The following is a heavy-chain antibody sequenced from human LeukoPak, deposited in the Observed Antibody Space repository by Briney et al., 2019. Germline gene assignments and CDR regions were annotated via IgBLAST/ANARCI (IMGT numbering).Heavy chain of an antibody. J-gene: IGHJ4*02. CDR2: IYYSGST. D-gene: IGHD3-22*01. V-gene: IGHV4-30-4*01. CDR1: GGSISSGDYY. CDR3: AREGGYYDSSGKPQYYFDY. Sequence: SQTLSLTCTVSGGSISSGDYYWSWIRQPPGKGLEWIGYIYYSGSTYYNPSLKSRVTISVDTSKNQFSLKLSSVTAADTAVYYCAREGGYYDSSGKPQYYFDYWGQGTLVTVSS.